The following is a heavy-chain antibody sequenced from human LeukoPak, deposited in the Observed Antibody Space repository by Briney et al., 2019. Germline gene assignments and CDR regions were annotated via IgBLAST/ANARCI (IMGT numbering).Heavy chain of an antibody. J-gene: IGHJ4*02. D-gene: IGHD1-26*01. CDR1: GFTFSSYA. V-gene: IGHV3-23*01. CDR3: ARDEVGATTEFDY. Sequence: PGGSLRLSCAASGFTFSSYAMSWVRQAPGKGLEWVSAISGSGGSTYYADSVKGRFTISRDNAKNSLYLQMNSLRAEDTAVYYCARDEVGATTEFDYWGQGTLVTVSS. CDR2: ISGSGGST.